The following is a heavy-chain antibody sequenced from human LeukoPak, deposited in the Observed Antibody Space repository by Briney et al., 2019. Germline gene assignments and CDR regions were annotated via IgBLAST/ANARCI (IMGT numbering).Heavy chain of an antibody. V-gene: IGHV3-21*01. CDR1: GFTFINYS. J-gene: IGHJ5*02. CDR3: ARDSIKYYYGSGSYPHGGFDP. D-gene: IGHD3-10*01. Sequence: PGGSLRLSCTASGFTFINYSMNWVRQAPGKGLEWVSSISTNSAFIYYADSVRGRFTISRDNAKNSLYLQMNSLRAEDTAVYYCARDSIKYYYGSGSYPHGGFDPWGQGTLVTVSS. CDR2: ISTNSAFI.